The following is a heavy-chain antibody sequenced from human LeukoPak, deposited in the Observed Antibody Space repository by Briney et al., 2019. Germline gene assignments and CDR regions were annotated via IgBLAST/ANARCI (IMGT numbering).Heavy chain of an antibody. D-gene: IGHD3-10*01. CDR2: ISYDGSNK. Sequence: GGSLRLSCAASGFIFSSYAMHWVRQAPGKGLEWVAVISYDGSNKYYADSVKGRVTISRDNSKNTLYLQMNSLRPEDTAVYYCARDPYGSGSYCPGDYWGQGTLVTVSS. V-gene: IGHV3-30*04. J-gene: IGHJ4*02. CDR3: ARDPYGSGSYCPGDY. CDR1: GFIFSSYA.